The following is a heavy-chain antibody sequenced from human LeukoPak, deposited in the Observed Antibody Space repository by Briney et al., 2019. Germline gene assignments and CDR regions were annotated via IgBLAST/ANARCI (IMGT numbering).Heavy chain of an antibody. J-gene: IGHJ4*02. CDR1: GFTFSSYE. D-gene: IGHD2-8*02. CDR2: ISSSGSTI. CDR3: ARRTGSQAFDY. Sequence: PGGSLRLSCAASGFTFSSYEMNWVRQAPGKRLEWVSYISSSGSTIYYADSVKGRFTISRDNAKKSLFLQLNSLRADDTAVYYCARRTGSQAFDYWGQGTLVTVSS. V-gene: IGHV3-48*03.